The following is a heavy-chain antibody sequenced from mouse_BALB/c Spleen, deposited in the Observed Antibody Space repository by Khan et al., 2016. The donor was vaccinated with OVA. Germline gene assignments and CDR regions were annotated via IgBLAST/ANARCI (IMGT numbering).Heavy chain of an antibody. D-gene: IGHD1-1*01. CDR1: GISITTGNYR. CDR3: ARDYGSLYWYFDV. Sequence: EVQLQESGPGLVKPSQTVSLTCTVTGISITTGNYRWSRIRQFPGNKLEWIWNIYYSGTITYNPSLTSRTTNTRDTSKNRFFLEMNSLTAEDTATYYCARDYGSLYWYFDVWGAGTTVTVSS. CDR2: IYYSGTI. V-gene: IGHV3-5*02. J-gene: IGHJ1*01.